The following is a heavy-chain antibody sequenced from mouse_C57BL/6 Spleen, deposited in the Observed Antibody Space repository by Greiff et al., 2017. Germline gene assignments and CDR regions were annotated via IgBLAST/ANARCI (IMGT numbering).Heavy chain of an antibody. V-gene: IGHV14-2*01. CDR1: GFNIKDYY. Sequence: VQLKQSGAELVKPGASVKLSCTASGFNIKDYYMHWVKQRTEQGLEWIGRIDPEDGETKYAPKFQGKATITADTSSNTAYLQLSSLTSEDTAVYYCALYYYGSSYYAMDYWGQGTSVTVSS. CDR3: ALYYYGSSYYAMDY. D-gene: IGHD1-1*01. CDR2: IDPEDGET. J-gene: IGHJ4*01.